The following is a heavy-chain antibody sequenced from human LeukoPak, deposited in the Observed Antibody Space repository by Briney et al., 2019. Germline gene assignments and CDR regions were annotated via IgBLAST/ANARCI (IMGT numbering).Heavy chain of an antibody. J-gene: IGHJ4*02. D-gene: IGHD1-26*01. Sequence: GGSLRLSCAASGFTFSSYGMHWVRQAPGKGLEWVAFIRYDGSNKYYTDSVKGRFTISRDNSKNTLYLQMNSLRAEDTAVYYCAKDRGYSGSYPADYWGQGTLVTVSS. CDR1: GFTFSSYG. V-gene: IGHV3-30*02. CDR2: IRYDGSNK. CDR3: AKDRGYSGSYPADY.